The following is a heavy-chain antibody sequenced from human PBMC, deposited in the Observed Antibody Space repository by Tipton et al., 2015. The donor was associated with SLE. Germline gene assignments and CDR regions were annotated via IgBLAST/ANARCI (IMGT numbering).Heavy chain of an antibody. Sequence: TLSLTCTVSGGSISRSGYYWSWIRQHPGKGLEWIGYIYYSGSTNYNPALKSRVTMSVDMSKNQFSLKVSSVTAADTAVYYCARHRSGSSWLDPWGQGTLVTVAS. V-gene: IGHV4-61*05. J-gene: IGHJ5*02. CDR1: GGSISRSGYY. D-gene: IGHD1-26*01. CDR3: ARHRSGSSWLDP. CDR2: IYYSGST.